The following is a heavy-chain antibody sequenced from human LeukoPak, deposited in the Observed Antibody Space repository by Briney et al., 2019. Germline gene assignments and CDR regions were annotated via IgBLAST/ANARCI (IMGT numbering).Heavy chain of an antibody. CDR1: GYTFTCYY. Sequence: GASVKVSCKASGYTFTCYYMHWVRQASGQGLEWMGRINPNSGGTNYAQKFQGRVTMTRDTSISTAYMELSRLRSDDTAVYYCARAPTTTVTTVGVVWGQGTLVTVSS. J-gene: IGHJ4*02. CDR3: ARAPTTTVTTVGVV. D-gene: IGHD4-17*01. V-gene: IGHV1-2*06. CDR2: INPNSGGT.